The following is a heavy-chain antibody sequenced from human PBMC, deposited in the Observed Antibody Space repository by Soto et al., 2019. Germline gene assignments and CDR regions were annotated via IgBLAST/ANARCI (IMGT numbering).Heavy chain of an antibody. D-gene: IGHD3-10*01. V-gene: IGHV3-33*01. J-gene: IGHJ4*02. CDR1: GFTFSTSG. Sequence: GGSLRLSCAASGFTFSTSGMHWVRQAPGKGLEWVAVTWSDGYNTYYADYVRGRFTISRDNSKNTLYLQMNSLRAEDTAVYYCARDRVMFTSPESWGQGTLVTVSS. CDR2: TWSDGYNT. CDR3: ARDRVMFTSPES.